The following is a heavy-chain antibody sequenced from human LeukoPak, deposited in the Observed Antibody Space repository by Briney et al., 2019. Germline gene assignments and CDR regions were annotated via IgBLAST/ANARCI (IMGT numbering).Heavy chain of an antibody. V-gene: IGHV3-48*03. D-gene: IGHD2-15*01. Sequence: PGGSLRLSCAASGFTFSSYEMNWVRQAPGKGLEGVSYINSSGSTIYYADSVKGRFTITRDKAKNSLYLQMNSLRAEDTAVYYCARDSVVAGLLHYYYYGMDVWGQGTTVTVSS. CDR3: ARDSVVAGLLHYYYYGMDV. J-gene: IGHJ6*02. CDR2: INSSGSTI. CDR1: GFTFSSYE.